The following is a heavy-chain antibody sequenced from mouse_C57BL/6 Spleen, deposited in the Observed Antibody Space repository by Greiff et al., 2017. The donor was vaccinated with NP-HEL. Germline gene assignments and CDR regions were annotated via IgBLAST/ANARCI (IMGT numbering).Heavy chain of an antibody. CDR2: IYPGDGDT. D-gene: IGHD2-1*01. CDR1: GYAFSSYW. V-gene: IGHV1-80*01. J-gene: IGHJ2*01. CDR3: ARREIYYGFDY. Sequence: QVQLKQSGAELVKPGASVKISCKASGYAFSSYWMNWVKQRPGKGLEWIGQIYPGDGDTNYNGKFKGKATLTADKSSSTAYMQLSSLTSEDSAVYFCARREIYYGFDYWGQGTTLTVSS.